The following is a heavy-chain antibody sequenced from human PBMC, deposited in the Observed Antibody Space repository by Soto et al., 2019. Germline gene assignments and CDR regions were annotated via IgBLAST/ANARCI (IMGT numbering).Heavy chain of an antibody. D-gene: IGHD5-18*01. Sequence: GGSLRLSCAASGFTFSSYGMHWVRQAPGKGLEWVAVIWYDGSNKYYADSVKGRFTISRDNSKNTLYLQMNSLRAEDTAVYYCARVPDTAHYYGMDVWGQGTRVTVSS. CDR2: IWYDGSNK. V-gene: IGHV3-33*01. CDR3: ARVPDTAHYYGMDV. J-gene: IGHJ6*02. CDR1: GFTFSSYG.